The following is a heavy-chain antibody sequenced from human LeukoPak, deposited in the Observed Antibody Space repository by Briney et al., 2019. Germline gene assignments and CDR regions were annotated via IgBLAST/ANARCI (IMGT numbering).Heavy chain of an antibody. CDR3: AKVEGTSDYFDY. V-gene: IGHV3-30*18. Sequence: PGGSLRLSCAASGFTFSSYGMHWVRQAPGKGLEWVAVISYDGSNKYYADSVKGRFTISRDNSKNTLYLQMNSLRAEDTAVYYCAKVEGTSDYFDYWGQGTLVTVSS. CDR1: GFTFSSYG. J-gene: IGHJ4*02. D-gene: IGHD1-1*01. CDR2: ISYDGSNK.